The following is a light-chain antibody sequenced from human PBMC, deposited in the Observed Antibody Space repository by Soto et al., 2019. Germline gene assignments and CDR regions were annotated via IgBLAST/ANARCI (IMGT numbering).Light chain of an antibody. J-gene: IGLJ3*02. V-gene: IGLV1-44*01. CDR1: SSNLGSNS. Sequence: QSALTQPPSASGTPGQRVTISCSGSSSNLGSNSVNWYQQVPGTAPKLLISSDNQRPSGVPDRFSGSQSGTSASLAISGLQSEDEADYHCGAWDDSLNGWVFGGGTQLTVL. CDR2: SDN. CDR3: GAWDDSLNGWV.